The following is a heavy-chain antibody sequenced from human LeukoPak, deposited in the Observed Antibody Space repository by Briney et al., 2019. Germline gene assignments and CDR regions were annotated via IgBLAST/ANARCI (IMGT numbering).Heavy chain of an antibody. Sequence: GGSLRLSCAASGFTFSSYAMSWVRQAPGKGLEWVSAISGSGGSTYYADSVKGRFTISRDNSKNTLYLQMNSLRAEDTAVYYCAKDKGYSGYGSGYYFDYWGQGTLVTVSS. CDR1: GFTFSSYA. J-gene: IGHJ4*02. CDR3: AKDKGYSGYGSGYYFDY. V-gene: IGHV3-23*01. D-gene: IGHD5-12*01. CDR2: ISGSGGST.